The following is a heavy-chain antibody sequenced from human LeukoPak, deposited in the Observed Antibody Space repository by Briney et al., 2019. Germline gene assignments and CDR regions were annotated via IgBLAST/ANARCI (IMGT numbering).Heavy chain of an antibody. CDR2: IHYSGST. D-gene: IGHD4-11*01. Sequence: SETLSLTCTVSGGSISSNSYYWAWIRQPPGKGLEWIGNIHYSGSTYYNPSLKSRVTISVDTSKNQFTLKMSSVTAADTAVYYCARRYWVDYSNYDLGYFDYWGQGTLVTVSS. J-gene: IGHJ4*02. V-gene: IGHV4-39*01. CDR1: GGSISSNSYY. CDR3: ARRYWVDYSNYDLGYFDY.